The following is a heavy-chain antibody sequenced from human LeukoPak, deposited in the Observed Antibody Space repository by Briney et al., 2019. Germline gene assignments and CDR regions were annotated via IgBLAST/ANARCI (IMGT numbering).Heavy chain of an antibody. D-gene: IGHD3-9*01. CDR2: ITASSTAI. Sequence: GGSLRLSCAASGFTFNTYTMNWVRQAPGKGLEWVSSITASSTAIYSADSVKVRFTIPRDNAKNFLYLQINSLRAEDTAVYYCARTYYDILTGYNPYFDYWGQGILVTVSS. V-gene: IGHV3-21*01. CDR1: GFTFNTYT. CDR3: ARTYYDILTGYNPYFDY. J-gene: IGHJ4*02.